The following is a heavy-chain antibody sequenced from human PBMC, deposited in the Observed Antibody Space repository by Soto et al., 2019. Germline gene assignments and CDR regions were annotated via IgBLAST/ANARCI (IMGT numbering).Heavy chain of an antibody. D-gene: IGHD3-9*01. J-gene: IGHJ4*02. V-gene: IGHV3-72*01. CDR1: GFTFVDHY. CDR3: AKDQGGYDILTGYYRGVFDY. Sequence: EVQLVESGGGLVQPGGSLRLSCAASGFTFVDHYMDWVRQAPGKGLEWVGRIRNKANSYSTGYAASVKGRFTISRDDSGNSLFLQMNSLRAEDTAVYYCAKDQGGYDILTGYYRGVFDYWGQGTLVTVSS. CDR2: IRNKANSYST.